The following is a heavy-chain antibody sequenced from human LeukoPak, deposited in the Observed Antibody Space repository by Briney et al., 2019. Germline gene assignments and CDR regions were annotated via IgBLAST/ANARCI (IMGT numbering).Heavy chain of an antibody. CDR3: AKDFRVGARSFDY. CDR1: GFTFSSYA. J-gene: IGHJ4*02. V-gene: IGHV3-30*02. CDR2: IQYDASYD. D-gene: IGHD1-26*01. Sequence: HPGGSLRLSCAASGFTFSSYAMHWVRQTPGKGLEWVSFIQYDASYDLYSDSVRGRFTISRDNSKNILYLQMNSLRTEDSAVYFCAKDFRVGARSFDYWGQGTLVTVSS.